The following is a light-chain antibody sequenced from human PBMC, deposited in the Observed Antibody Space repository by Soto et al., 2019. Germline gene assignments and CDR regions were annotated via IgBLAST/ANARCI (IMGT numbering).Light chain of an antibody. CDR2: AAS. V-gene: IGKV1-39*01. CDR1: QSISSY. J-gene: IGKJ1*01. Sequence: DIQMTQSPSSLSASVGDRVTITCRASQSISSYLNWYQQKPGKAPKLLIYAASTLQSGVPSRFSGSGSGTDFTLTTSSLQPEDFATYYCQQSYNTPPTFGQGTKVEIK. CDR3: QQSYNTPPT.